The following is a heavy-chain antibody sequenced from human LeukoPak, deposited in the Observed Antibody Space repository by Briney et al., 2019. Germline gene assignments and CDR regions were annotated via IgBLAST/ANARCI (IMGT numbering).Heavy chain of an antibody. D-gene: IGHD6-19*01. Sequence: SETLSLTCSVSGGSISSTNYYWGWIRQPPGKGLEWIGSIYYSGSTYYKPSLKSRVTISVDTSKNQFSLKLSSVTAADTAVYHCARHLYGSGLHRIDYWGQGTLVTVSS. CDR2: IYYSGST. V-gene: IGHV4-39*01. CDR3: ARHLYGSGLHRIDY. CDR1: GGSISSTNYY. J-gene: IGHJ4*02.